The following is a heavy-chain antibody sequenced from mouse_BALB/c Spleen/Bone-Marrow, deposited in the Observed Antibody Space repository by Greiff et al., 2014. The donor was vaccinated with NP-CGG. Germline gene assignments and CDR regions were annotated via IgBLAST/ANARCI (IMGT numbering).Heavy chain of an antibody. V-gene: IGHV14-3*02. D-gene: IGHD1-1*01. CDR1: DFTIKDAY. Sequence: EVELQQSGAELVKPGASVKLSCTASDFTIKDAYMQWVKQRPEQGLEWIGRIDPANVNTKYDTKFQGKATITADTSSNTAYLLLSSLTSEDTAVYYCAVYCCGRSSFAYWGQGTLLTVSA. CDR3: AVYCCGRSSFAY. CDR2: IDPANVNT. J-gene: IGHJ3*01.